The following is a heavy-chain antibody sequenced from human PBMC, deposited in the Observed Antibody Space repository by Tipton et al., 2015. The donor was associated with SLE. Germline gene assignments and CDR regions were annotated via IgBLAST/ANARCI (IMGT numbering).Heavy chain of an antibody. D-gene: IGHD2-21*02. CDR3: SGSDVDVTAVPAY. V-gene: IGHV3-49*03. J-gene: IGHJ4*02. CDR1: GFTFGDYA. Sequence: SLRLSCTGSGFTFGDYAVNWFRQAPGKGLEWIGYIRSQGYGGTPEHAASLKGRFSISRDDSKAIAYLQMNSLKTEDTAVYYCSGSDVDVTAVPAYWGQGTLVTVSS. CDR2: IRSQGYGGTP.